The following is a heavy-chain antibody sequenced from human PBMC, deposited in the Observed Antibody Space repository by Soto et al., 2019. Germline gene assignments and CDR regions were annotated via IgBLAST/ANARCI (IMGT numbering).Heavy chain of an antibody. D-gene: IGHD6-19*01. J-gene: IGHJ5*02. Sequence: ASLKVSCKASGYTFTGYYMHWVRQAPGQGLEWMGWINPNSGGTNYAQKFQGWVTMTRDTSISTAYMELSRLRSDDAAVYYCARGLEGTSVDNSGWQNRFDPWGQGTLVTVSS. CDR1: GYTFTGYY. CDR2: INPNSGGT. CDR3: ARGLEGTSVDNSGWQNRFDP. V-gene: IGHV1-2*04.